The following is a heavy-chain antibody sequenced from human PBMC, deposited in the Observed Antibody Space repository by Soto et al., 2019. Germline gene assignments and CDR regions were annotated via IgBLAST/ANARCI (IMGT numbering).Heavy chain of an antibody. V-gene: IGHV3-43*01. CDR3: AKDIPHVWGSSPYGMDV. CDR2: ISWDGGST. J-gene: IGHJ6*02. CDR1: GFPFNDYT. D-gene: IGHD3-16*01. Sequence: GGSLRLSCAASGFPFNDYTMHWVRQAPGKGLEWVSLISWDGGSTYYADSVKGRFTISRDNSKNSLYLQMNSLRTEDTALYYCAKDIPHVWGSSPYGMDVWGQGTTVTVSS.